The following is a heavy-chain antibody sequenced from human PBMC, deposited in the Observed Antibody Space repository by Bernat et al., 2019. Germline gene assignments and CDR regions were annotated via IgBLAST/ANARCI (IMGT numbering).Heavy chain of an antibody. CDR1: GFTFSSYG. CDR3: ARVVSGYSYGFFYYYYYMDV. J-gene: IGHJ6*03. CDR2: IWYDGSNK. Sequence: QVQLVESGGGVVQPGRSLRLSCAASGFTFSSYGMHWVRQAPGKGLEWVAVIWYDGSNKYYADSVKGRFTISRDNSKSTLYLQMNSLRAEDTAVYYCARVVSGYSYGFFYYYYYMDVWGKGTTVTVSS. D-gene: IGHD5-18*01. V-gene: IGHV3-33*01.